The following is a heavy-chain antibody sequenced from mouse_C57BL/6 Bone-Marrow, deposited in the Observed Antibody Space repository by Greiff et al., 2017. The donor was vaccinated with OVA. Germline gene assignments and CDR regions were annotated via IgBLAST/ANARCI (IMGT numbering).Heavy chain of an antibody. CDR1: GYSITSGYY. V-gene: IGHV3-6*01. CDR3: ARGAIKAFYFDY. Sequence: EVQLQQSGPGLVKPSQSLSLTCSVTGYSITSGYYWNWIRQFPGNKLEWMGYISYDGSNNYNPSLKNRISITRDTSKNQFFLKLNSVTTEDTATYYCARGAIKAFYFDYWGQGTTLTVSS. J-gene: IGHJ2*01. D-gene: IGHD3-1*01. CDR2: ISYDGSN.